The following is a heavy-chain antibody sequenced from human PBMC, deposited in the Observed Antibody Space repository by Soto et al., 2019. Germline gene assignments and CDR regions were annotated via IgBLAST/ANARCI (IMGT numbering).Heavy chain of an antibody. CDR3: ATRYCSSGSCRLYGMDV. D-gene: IGHD2-15*01. CDR1: RGTFSSYA. CDR2: IIPISGTA. V-gene: IGHV1-69*01. Sequence: QVQLVQSGAEVKKPGSSVKVSCKASRGTFSSYATTWVRQAPGQGLEWMGGIIPISGTANYAQKFQGRVTITADEFTRTAYMELSSLRSEDTAVYYWATRYCSSGSCRLYGMDVWGQGTTVTVSS. J-gene: IGHJ6*02.